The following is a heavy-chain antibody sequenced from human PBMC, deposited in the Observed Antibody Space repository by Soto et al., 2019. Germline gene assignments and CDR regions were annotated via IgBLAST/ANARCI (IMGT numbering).Heavy chain of an antibody. CDR2: INHSGST. Sequence: SETLSLTCAVYGGSFSGYYWSWIRQPPGKGLEWIGEINHSGSTNYNPSLKSRVTISVDTSKNQFSLKLSSVTAADTAVYYCAREPYQLLHSFDYWGQGTLVTVSS. J-gene: IGHJ4*02. V-gene: IGHV4-34*01. D-gene: IGHD2-2*01. CDR1: GGSFSGYY. CDR3: AREPYQLLHSFDY.